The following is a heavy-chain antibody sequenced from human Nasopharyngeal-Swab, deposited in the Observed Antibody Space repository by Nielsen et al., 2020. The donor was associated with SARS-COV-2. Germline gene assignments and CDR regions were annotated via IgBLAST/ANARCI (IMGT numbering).Heavy chain of an antibody. CDR2: IYYSGST. CDR3: ARRVVAGTGTTYYYYYYYMDV. V-gene: IGHV4-59*04. CDR1: GGSISSYY. D-gene: IGHD6-19*01. J-gene: IGHJ6*03. Sequence: SETLSLTCTVSGGSISSYYWSWIRQPPGKGLEWIGYIYYSGSTYYNPSLKSRVTISVDTSKNQLSLKLSSVTAADTAVYYCARRVVAGTGTTYYYYYYYMDVWGKGTTVTVSS.